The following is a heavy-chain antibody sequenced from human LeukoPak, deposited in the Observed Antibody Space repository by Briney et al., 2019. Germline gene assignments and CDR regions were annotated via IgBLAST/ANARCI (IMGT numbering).Heavy chain of an antibody. V-gene: IGHV3-7*01. D-gene: IGHD3-16*01. J-gene: IGHJ2*01. CDR2: IKEDGSEK. CDR3: AREVWGSYNWYFDL. CDR1: GFSFSTYW. Sequence: GGSLRLSCAASGFSFSTYWMSWVRQAPGKGLEWVANIKEDGSEKYYVDSVKGRFTISRDNAKSSLYLQVNSLRVDDTAVYYCAREVWGSYNWYFDLWGCGTVATVSS.